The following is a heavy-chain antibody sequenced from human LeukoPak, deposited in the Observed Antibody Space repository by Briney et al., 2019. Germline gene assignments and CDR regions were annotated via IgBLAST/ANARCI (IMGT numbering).Heavy chain of an antibody. Sequence: GASVKVSCNASGGTFSSYAISWVRQAPGQGLEWMGRIIPILGIANYAQKFQGRVTITADKSTSTAYMELSSLRSEDTAVYYCARDFSWTGDYYYYGMDVWGQGTTVTVSS. V-gene: IGHV1-69*04. CDR1: GGTFSSYA. CDR2: IIPILGIA. D-gene: IGHD3/OR15-3a*01. CDR3: ARDFSWTGDYYYYGMDV. J-gene: IGHJ6*02.